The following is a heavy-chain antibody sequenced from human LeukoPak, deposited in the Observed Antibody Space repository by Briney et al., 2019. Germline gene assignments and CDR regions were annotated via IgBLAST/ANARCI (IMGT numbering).Heavy chain of an antibody. CDR3: ARGSGCCSTTSCSDYNYMDA. D-gene: IGHD2-2*01. CDR1: GFTFSRHW. V-gene: IGHV3-7*01. CDR2: IKEGGRER. J-gene: IGHJ6*03. Sequence: PGGSLRLSCVVSGFTFSRHWMSWVRKAPGKGLEWVASIKEGGRERFYVDSVKGRFTISRDNAKNPLYLQMNSLRAEDTAIYYCARGSGCCSTTSCSDYNYMDAWGKGTPVTVSS.